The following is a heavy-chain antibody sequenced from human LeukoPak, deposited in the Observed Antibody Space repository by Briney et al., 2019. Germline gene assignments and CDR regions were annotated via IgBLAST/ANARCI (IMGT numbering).Heavy chain of an antibody. D-gene: IGHD3-16*02. Sequence: GGSLRLSCAASGFTVSSNYMSWVRQAPGKGLEWVSVIYSGGSTYYADSVKGRFTISRDNSKNTLYLQMNSLRAEDTAVYYCARVGDYVWGSYRPYYFDYWGQGTLVTVSS. J-gene: IGHJ4*02. V-gene: IGHV3-66*01. CDR2: IYSGGST. CDR1: GFTVSSNY. CDR3: ARVGDYVWGSYRPYYFDY.